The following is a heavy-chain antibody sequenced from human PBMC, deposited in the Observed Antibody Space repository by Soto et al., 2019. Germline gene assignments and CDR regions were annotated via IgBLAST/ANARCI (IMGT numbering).Heavy chain of an antibody. CDR1: GGSLSSISYY. Sequence: SETLSLPWTVSGGSLSSISYYWGWIRQPPGKGLEWIGSIYYSGSTYYNPSLKSRVTISVDTSKNQFSLKLSSVTAADTAVYYCARLRQQLDIFYYYYYMDVWGKGTTVTVSS. J-gene: IGHJ6*03. CDR2: IYYSGST. V-gene: IGHV4-39*01. CDR3: ARLRQQLDIFYYYYYMDV. D-gene: IGHD6-13*01.